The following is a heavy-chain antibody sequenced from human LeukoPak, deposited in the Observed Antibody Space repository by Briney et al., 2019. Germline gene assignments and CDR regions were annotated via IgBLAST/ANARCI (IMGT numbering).Heavy chain of an antibody. D-gene: IGHD6-19*01. CDR2: IYYSGST. V-gene: IGHV4-59*01. Sequence: SETPSLTCTVSGASISSYYWSWIRQPPGKGLEWIGYIYYSGSTNYNPFLKSRVTISVDTSKNQFSLKLSSVTAADTALYYCASSLDSSGWFFGVYWGQGTLVTVSS. J-gene: IGHJ4*02. CDR1: GASISSYY. CDR3: ASSLDSSGWFFGVY.